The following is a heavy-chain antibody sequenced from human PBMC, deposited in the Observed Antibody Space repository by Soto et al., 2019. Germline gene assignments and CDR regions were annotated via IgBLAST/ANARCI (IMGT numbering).Heavy chain of an antibody. CDR1: GGSFSGYY. Sequence: QVQLQQWGAGLLKPSETLSLTCAVYGGSFSGYYWSWIRQPPGKGLEWIGESNHSGSTNYNPSLKSRVTISVDTSKNEFSLKLSSVTAADTAVYYCARSGRPQLVRRNWFDPWGRGTLVTGSS. J-gene: IGHJ5*02. V-gene: IGHV4-34*01. D-gene: IGHD6-13*01. CDR3: ARSGRPQLVRRNWFDP. CDR2: SNHSGST.